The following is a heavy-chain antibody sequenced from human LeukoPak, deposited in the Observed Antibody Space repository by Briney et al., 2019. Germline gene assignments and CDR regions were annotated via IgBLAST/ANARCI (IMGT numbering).Heavy chain of an antibody. Sequence: SVKVSCKASGGTFSSYAISWVRQAPGQGLEWMGGIIPIFGTANYAHRFQGRGTITADESTSTAYMELSSLRSEDTAVYYCARGTQGLYSGSYQFDYWGQGTLVTVSS. J-gene: IGHJ4*02. CDR2: IIPIFGTA. V-gene: IGHV1-69*13. CDR1: GGTFSSYA. CDR3: ARGTQGLYSGSYQFDY. D-gene: IGHD1-26*01.